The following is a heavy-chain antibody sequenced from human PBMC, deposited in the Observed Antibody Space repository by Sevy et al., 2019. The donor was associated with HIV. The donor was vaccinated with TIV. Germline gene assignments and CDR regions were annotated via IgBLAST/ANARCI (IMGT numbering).Heavy chain of an antibody. CDR3: ARGQWEHPF. CDR1: GGSLGGYY. V-gene: IGHV4-34*01. D-gene: IGHD1-26*01. J-gene: IGHJ4*02. Sequence: ETLSLTCAVYGGSLGGYYWSWIRQPPGKGLEWIGEIMPSGITNYNPSLKSRVSISIDTSKNQFSLKVNSVTAADTAIYYCARGQWEHPFWGQGTQVTVSS. CDR2: IMPSGIT.